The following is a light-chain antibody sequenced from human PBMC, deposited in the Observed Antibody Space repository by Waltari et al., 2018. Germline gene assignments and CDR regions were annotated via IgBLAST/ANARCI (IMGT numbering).Light chain of an antibody. Sequence: QSLLTQPPSVSGAPGQRITISCTGSRSNIGAGYEVPGYQQFPGTPPKLLIFGSINRASGVPDRFSGSKSGTAASLAITGLQPEDEADYYCQSYDSSLTGFWVFGGGTKLTVV. CDR2: GSI. J-gene: IGLJ3*02. CDR1: RSNIGAGYE. CDR3: QSYDSSLTGFWV. V-gene: IGLV1-40*01.